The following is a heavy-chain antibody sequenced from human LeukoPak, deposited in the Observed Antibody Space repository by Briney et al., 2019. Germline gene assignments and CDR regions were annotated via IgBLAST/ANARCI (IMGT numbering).Heavy chain of an antibody. J-gene: IGHJ4*02. CDR3: ATLDYYDSSGYYYVPIDY. CDR1: RFTFDDYW. D-gene: IGHD3-22*01. CDR2: ISSSGSTI. V-gene: IGHV3-11*04. Sequence: GGSLRLSCGASRFTFDDYWMSWVRQAPGKGLEWVSYISSSGSTIYYADSVKGRFTISRDNAKNSLYLQMNSLRAEDTAVYYCATLDYYDSSGYYYVPIDYWGQGTLVTVSS.